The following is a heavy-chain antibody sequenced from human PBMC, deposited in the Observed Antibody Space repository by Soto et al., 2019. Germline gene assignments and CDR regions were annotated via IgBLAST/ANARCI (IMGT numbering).Heavy chain of an antibody. V-gene: IGHV3-23*01. Sequence: EVQLLESGGGLVRPGGSLRLSCAASGFTFSNYAMTWVRQAPGKGLEWVASLSGSGENTYYADSVKGRFSISRDNSKNTLYLQMNSLIAEDTAVYYCAKDPLYYYYYYMDVWGKGTAVTVSS. CDR3: AKDPLYYYYYYMDV. CDR1: GFTFSNYA. J-gene: IGHJ6*03. CDR2: LSGSGENT.